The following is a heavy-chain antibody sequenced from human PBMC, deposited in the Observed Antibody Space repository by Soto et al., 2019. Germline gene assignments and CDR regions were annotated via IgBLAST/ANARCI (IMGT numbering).Heavy chain of an antibody. J-gene: IGHJ5*02. CDR2: IYYGGST. D-gene: IGHD5-12*01. CDR1: GGSISSGDYY. Sequence: SETLSLTCTVSGGSISSGDYYWSWIRQPPGKGLERIGYIYYGGSTYYNPSLKSRVTISVDTSKNQFSLKLSSVTAADTAVYYCARALVATIGWFDPWGQGTLVTVSS. CDR3: ARALVATIGWFDP. V-gene: IGHV4-30-4*01.